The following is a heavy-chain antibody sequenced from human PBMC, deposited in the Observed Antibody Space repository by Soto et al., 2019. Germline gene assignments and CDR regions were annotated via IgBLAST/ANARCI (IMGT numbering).Heavy chain of an antibody. D-gene: IGHD2-15*01. V-gene: IGHV3-48*04. J-gene: IGHJ6*02. CDR1: GFTFSSYS. CDR3: ATVGYCSGGSCCSDYYYGMDV. Sequence: GGSLRLSCAASGFTFSSYSMNWVRQAPGKGLEWVSSISSSSSTIYYADSVKGRFTISRDNAKNSLYLQMNSLRAEDTAVYYCATVGYCSGGSCCSDYYYGMDVWGQGTTVTVSS. CDR2: ISSSSSTI.